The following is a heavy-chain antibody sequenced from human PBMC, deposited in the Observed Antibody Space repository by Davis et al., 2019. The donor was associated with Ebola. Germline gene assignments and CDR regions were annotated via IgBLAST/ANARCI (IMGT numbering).Heavy chain of an antibody. Sequence: PGGSLRLSCAASGFTFSSFWMSWVRQAPGKGLEWVSSITSSNTIHYADSVKGRFTISRDSAKNSLFLQMDSLRVDDTAVYYCARVQYASTWYIDYWGQGTLVTVSS. V-gene: IGHV3-48*01. CDR1: GFTFSSFW. J-gene: IGHJ4*02. CDR2: ITSSNTI. D-gene: IGHD2-2*01. CDR3: ARVQYASTWYIDY.